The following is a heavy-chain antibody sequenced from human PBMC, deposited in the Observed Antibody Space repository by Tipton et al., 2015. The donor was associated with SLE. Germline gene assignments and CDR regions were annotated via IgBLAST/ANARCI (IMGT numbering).Heavy chain of an antibody. V-gene: IGHV3-53*05. CDR2: IFSADTT. D-gene: IGHD1-26*01. CDR3: ARGGFSGSYWRFSDR. CDR1: GFTFSSYD. Sequence: SGFTFSSYDMHWVRQAPGKGLEWVAIIFSADTTHYADSVKGRFTISRDSAKNTLSLQMNSLKTEDTAVYYCARGGFSGSYWRFSDRWGQGTLVTVSS. J-gene: IGHJ5*02.